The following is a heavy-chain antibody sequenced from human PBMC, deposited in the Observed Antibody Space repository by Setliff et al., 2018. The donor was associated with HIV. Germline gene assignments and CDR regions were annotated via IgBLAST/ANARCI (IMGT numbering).Heavy chain of an antibody. CDR1: GDSISDTTYY. Sequence: ETLSLTCSVSGDSISDTTYYWGWIRQPPGKGLEWIGNIYHSGSTLYKPSLKSRVTMSVDTPKNQFSLKLNSVTAADTAVYHCARLSSYRSSSYYFDYWGQGALVTVSS. CDR3: ARLSSYRSSSYYFDY. J-gene: IGHJ4*02. CDR2: IYHSGST. V-gene: IGHV4-39*01. D-gene: IGHD6-6*01.